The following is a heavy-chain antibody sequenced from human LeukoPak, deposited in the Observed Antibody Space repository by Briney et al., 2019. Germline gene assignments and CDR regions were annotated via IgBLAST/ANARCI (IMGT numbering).Heavy chain of an antibody. Sequence: GGSLRLSCAASGFTFSSYWMNWVRQAPGKGLEWVANIKQDGSEKYYVDSVKGRLTISRDNAKNSLYLQMNSLRVEDTALYYCAKDRGGSSELGDAFDVWGQGTMVRVSS. CDR3: AKDRGGSSELGDAFDV. J-gene: IGHJ3*01. CDR1: GFTFSSYW. V-gene: IGHV3-7*03. CDR2: IKQDGSEK. D-gene: IGHD1-26*01.